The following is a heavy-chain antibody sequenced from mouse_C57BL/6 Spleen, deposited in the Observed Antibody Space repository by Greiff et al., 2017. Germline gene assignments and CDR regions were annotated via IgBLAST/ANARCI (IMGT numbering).Heavy chain of an antibody. CDR2: ISSGGSYT. V-gene: IGHV5-6*01. J-gene: IGHJ3*01. CDR1: GFTFSSYG. D-gene: IGHD1-1*01. CDR3: ARHDYGSSCVPWFAY. Sequence: EVQLVESGGDLVKPGGSLKLSCAASGFTFSSYGMSWVRQTPDKRLEWVATISSGGSYTYYPDSVKGRFTISRDNAKNTLYLQKSSLKSEDTAMXYCARHDYGSSCVPWFAYWGQGTLVTVSA.